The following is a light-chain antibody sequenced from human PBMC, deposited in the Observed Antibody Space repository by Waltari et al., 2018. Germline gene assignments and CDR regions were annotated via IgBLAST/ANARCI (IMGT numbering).Light chain of an antibody. CDR2: YDN. J-gene: IGLJ1*01. CDR1: NIESKS. CDR3: QVWDANTDPGV. Sequence: SYVLTHPPSVSVPPGETARITCGGNNIESKSVHWYRQRPGEAPVVVISYDNDRAAGIPERCSGSNSGNTATLTISRVEAGDEADYYCQVWDANTDPGVFGTGTEVTVL. V-gene: IGLV3-21*01.